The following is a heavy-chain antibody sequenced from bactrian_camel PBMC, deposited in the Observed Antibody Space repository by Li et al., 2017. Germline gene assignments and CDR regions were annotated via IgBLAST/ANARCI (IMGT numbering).Heavy chain of an antibody. J-gene: IGHJ7*01. CDR2: IASNGFI. D-gene: IGHD6*01. V-gene: IGHV3S61*01. CDR1: GFTFDDSD. Sequence: HVQLVESGGGLVQPAGSLRLSCTASGFTFDDSDMNWYRQAPGDECEMVSTIASNGFIVYVDSVKGRFTASRDNAKNTMFLQMNSLKPEDTATYYCAAEPKSGLRYGGHWPCVPNYGMDYWGKGTQVTVS.